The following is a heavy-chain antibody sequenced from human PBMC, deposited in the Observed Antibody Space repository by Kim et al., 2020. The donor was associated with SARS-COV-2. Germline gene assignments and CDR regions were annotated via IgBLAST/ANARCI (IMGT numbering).Heavy chain of an antibody. CDR2: ISGRGDVT. CDR3: VRVTDARSSYYSDAFDV. V-gene: IGHV3-23*01. J-gene: IGHJ3*01. Sequence: GGSLRLSCAVSGFTFTTYAMTWIRQAPGKGLEWVSAISGRGDVTEYADSVKGRFTISRHNSRNTLYLDMNNLGADDTATYYCVRVTDARSSYYSDAFDVWGQGTLLTVSP. D-gene: IGHD3-10*01. CDR1: GFTFTTYA.